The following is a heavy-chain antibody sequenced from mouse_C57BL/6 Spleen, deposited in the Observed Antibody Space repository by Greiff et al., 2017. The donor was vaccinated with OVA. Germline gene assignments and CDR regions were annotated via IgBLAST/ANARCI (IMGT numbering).Heavy chain of an antibody. Sequence: EVQLQQSGPELVMPGASVKMSCKASGYTFTDYYMHWVKQSHGKSLEWIGYINPYNGGTSYNQKFKGKATLTVNKSSSTAYMELRSLTSEDSAVYYCAREGIYYDYAMDYWGQGTSVTVSS. V-gene: IGHV1-22*01. CDR3: AREGIYYDYAMDY. J-gene: IGHJ4*01. CDR2: INPYNGGT. CDR1: GYTFTDYY. D-gene: IGHD2-1*01.